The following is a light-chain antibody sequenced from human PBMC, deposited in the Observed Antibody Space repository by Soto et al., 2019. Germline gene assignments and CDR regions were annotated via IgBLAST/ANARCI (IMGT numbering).Light chain of an antibody. CDR2: DAS. Sequence: IVLPQSPSTLSVSPGERDTLSCRASQSVSSYLAWYQQKPGQAPRLLIYDASNRATGIPARFSGSGSGTDFTLTISSLDPEDLAVYYCQQRSNWPPTFGQGTKVDIK. CDR3: QQRSNWPPT. V-gene: IGKV3-11*01. J-gene: IGKJ1*01. CDR1: QSVSSY.